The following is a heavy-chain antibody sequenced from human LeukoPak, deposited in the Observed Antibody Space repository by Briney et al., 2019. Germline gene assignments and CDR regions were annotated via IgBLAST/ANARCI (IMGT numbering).Heavy chain of an antibody. V-gene: IGHV3-23*01. J-gene: IGHJ3*01. CDR2: ISGSGRST. CDR1: GFTFRNYA. CDR3: AKHQMVVTHDVFDV. D-gene: IGHD4-23*01. Sequence: AGRSLRLSCAASGFTFRNYAMSWVSHPPGKGLEWVSVISGSGRSTYYAASVKGRFTISRDNSKNTLYLQTDSLSGEDTAVYYCAKHQMVVTHDVFDVWGQGTVVTVSS.